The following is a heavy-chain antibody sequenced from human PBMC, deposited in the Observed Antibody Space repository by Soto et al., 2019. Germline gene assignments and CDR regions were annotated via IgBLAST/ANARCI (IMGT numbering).Heavy chain of an antibody. J-gene: IGHJ5*02. CDR1: GYTFTSYG. CDR2: ISAYNGNT. V-gene: IGHV1-18*01. CDR3: ARLWQQLVPELLDP. Sequence: ASVKVSCKASGYTFTSYGISWVGQAPGQGLEWMGWISAYNGNTNYAQKLQGRVTMTTDTSTSTAYMELRSLRSDDTAVYYCARLWQQLVPELLDPWGQGTLVTVSS. D-gene: IGHD6-13*01.